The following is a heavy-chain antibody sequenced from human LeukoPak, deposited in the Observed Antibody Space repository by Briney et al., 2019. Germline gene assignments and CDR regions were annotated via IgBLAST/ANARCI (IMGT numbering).Heavy chain of an antibody. J-gene: IGHJ4*02. CDR1: GGSISSGDYC. CDR2: IYYSGST. Sequence: SQTLSLTCTVSGGSISSGDYCWSWIRQPPGKGLEWIGYIYYSGSTYYNPSLKSRVTISVDTSKNQFSLKLSSVTAADTAVYYCARTLEWLFLFDYWGQGTLVTVSS. CDR3: ARTLEWLFLFDY. V-gene: IGHV4-30-4*08. D-gene: IGHD3-3*01.